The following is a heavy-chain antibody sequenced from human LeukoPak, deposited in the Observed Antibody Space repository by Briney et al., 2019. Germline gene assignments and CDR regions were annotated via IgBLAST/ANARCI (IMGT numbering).Heavy chain of an antibody. CDR2: IYYNGNT. D-gene: IGHD1-26*01. V-gene: IGHV4-30-4*08. CDR1: GGSISSGDYY. Sequence: SESLSLTCTVSGGSISSGDYYWSWIRQPPGKGLEWIGYIYYNGNTYYNPSLKSRVTMSLDTSKNQIFLKLSSVTAADTAVYYCARERSGSYPFDYWGQGTLVTVSS. CDR3: ARERSGSYPFDY. J-gene: IGHJ4*02.